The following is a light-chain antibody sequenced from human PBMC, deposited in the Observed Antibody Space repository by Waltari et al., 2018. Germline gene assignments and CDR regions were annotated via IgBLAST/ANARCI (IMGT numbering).Light chain of an antibody. J-gene: IGKJ1*01. Sequence: DIQMTQFPSTLSASVGDRVTITCRASQSISNYLAWYQHQPGKAPKLLIFKAASLESGSPSTFSGSGSGTEFTLTISSLQPDDCATYYCQQYYSFSTFGQGTKVESK. V-gene: IGKV1-5*03. CDR3: QQYYSFST. CDR1: QSISNY. CDR2: KAA.